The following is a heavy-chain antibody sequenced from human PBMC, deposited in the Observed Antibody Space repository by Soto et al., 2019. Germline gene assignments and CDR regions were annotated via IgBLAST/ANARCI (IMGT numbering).Heavy chain of an antibody. Sequence: QVQLQQSAPGLVKPSGTLSLTCAVPVGSISSNNWWHWVRQPPGKGLEWIGEIYHSGSTNYSPSLKSRVTMSVDQSKNQFSLSLSSVTAADTAVYYCARERGAGTYQGFDYWGQGTLVTVSS. D-gene: IGHD1-26*01. J-gene: IGHJ4*02. CDR1: VGSISSNNW. V-gene: IGHV4-4*02. CDR3: ARERGAGTYQGFDY. CDR2: IYHSGST.